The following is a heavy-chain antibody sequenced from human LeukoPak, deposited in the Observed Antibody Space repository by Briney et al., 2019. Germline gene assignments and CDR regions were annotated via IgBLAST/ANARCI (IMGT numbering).Heavy chain of an antibody. J-gene: IGHJ4*02. CDR3: AASRSGSCYPLDY. V-gene: IGHV4-34*01. D-gene: IGHD3-10*01. CDR1: GGSFSGYY. Sequence: PSETLSLTCAVYGGSFSGYYWSWIRQPPGKGLEWIGEINHSGSTNYNPSLKSRVTISVDTSKNQFSLKLSSVTAADTAVYYCAASRSGSCYPLDYWGQGTLVTVSS. CDR2: INHSGST.